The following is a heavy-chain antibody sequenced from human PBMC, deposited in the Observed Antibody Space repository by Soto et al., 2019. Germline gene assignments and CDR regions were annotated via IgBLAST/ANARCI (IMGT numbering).Heavy chain of an antibody. CDR1: GGSISSYY. D-gene: IGHD6-19*01. J-gene: IGHJ4*02. Sequence: QVQLQESGPGLVKPSETLSLTCTVPGGSISSYYWSWIRQPPGKGLEWIGYIYYNGSTNYNPSLKSRVTISVDTSKNQFSLKLSSVTAADTAVYYCARSSSGWDAVDYWGQGTLVTVSS. CDR2: IYYNGST. V-gene: IGHV4-59*01. CDR3: ARSSSGWDAVDY.